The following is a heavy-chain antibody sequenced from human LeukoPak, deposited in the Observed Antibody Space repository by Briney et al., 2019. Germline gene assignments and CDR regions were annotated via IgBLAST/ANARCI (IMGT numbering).Heavy chain of an antibody. D-gene: IGHD3-16*02. CDR1: GGSISSSSYY. CDR3: ARGPPRDYVWGSYPHYFDY. V-gene: IGHV4-39*01. CDR2: IYYSGST. Sequence: SETLSLTCTVSGGSISSSSYYWGWIRQPPGKGLEWIGRIYYSGSTYYNPSLKSRVTISVDTSKNQFSLKLSSVTAADTAVYYCARGPPRDYVWGSYPHYFDYWGQGTLVTVSS. J-gene: IGHJ4*02.